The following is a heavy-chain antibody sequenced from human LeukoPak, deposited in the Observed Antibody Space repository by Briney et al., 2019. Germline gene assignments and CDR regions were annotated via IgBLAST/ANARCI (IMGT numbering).Heavy chain of an antibody. V-gene: IGHV3-53*05. CDR2: IYSGGST. D-gene: IGHD4-17*01. CDR3: ARDMAYGDYGD. Sequence: ETLSLTCAVSGGSISSSNWWSWVRQPPGKGLEWVSVIYSGGSTYYADSVKGRFTISRDNSKNTLYLQMNSLRAGDTALYYCARDMAYGDYGDWGQGTLVTVSS. CDR1: GGSISSSNW. J-gene: IGHJ4*02.